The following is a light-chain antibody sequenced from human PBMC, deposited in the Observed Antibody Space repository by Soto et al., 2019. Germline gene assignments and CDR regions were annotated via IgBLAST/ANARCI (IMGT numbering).Light chain of an antibody. J-gene: IGKJ2*01. Sequence: EIVLTQSPGTLSLSPGERATLSCRASQSVRSSYLAWFQQKPGQAPRLLIYGASSRATGIPDRFSGSESGTDFTLTISRLEPGDFAVYYCQQYGSTPKTFGQGTKLEIK. V-gene: IGKV3-20*01. CDR3: QQYGSTPKT. CDR1: QSVRSSY. CDR2: GAS.